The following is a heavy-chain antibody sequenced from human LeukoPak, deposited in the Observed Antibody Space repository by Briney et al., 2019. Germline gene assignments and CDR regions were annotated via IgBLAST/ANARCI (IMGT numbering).Heavy chain of an antibody. CDR1: VITVTDYF. CDR2: INPHNGGT. D-gene: IGHD6-6*01. J-gene: IGHJ5*02. CDR3: AGHSSSSDGWFDP. Sequence: GASVKVSCKASVITVTDYFIHWVRQAPGQGLEWMGWINPHNGGTNYAQKFRGRVTMTRDTSINTVYMELTRLTSDDTAIYYCAGHSSSSDGWFDPWGQGTLVTVSS. V-gene: IGHV1-2*02.